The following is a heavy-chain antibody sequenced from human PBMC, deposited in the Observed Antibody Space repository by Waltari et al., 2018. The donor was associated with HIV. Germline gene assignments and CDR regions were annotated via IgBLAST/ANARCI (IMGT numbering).Heavy chain of an antibody. V-gene: IGHV3-21*01. CDR1: GLTFSSYS. D-gene: IGHD4-17*01. J-gene: IGHJ1*01. CDR3: ARDLDGDYVAYFQH. CDR2: ISSSSSYI. Sequence: EVQLVESGGGLVKPGGSLRLSGAASGLTFSSYSMNWVRQAPGKGLECVSSISSSSSYIYYADSVKGRFTISRDNAKNSLYLQMNSLRAEDTAVYYCARDLDGDYVAYFQHWGQGTLVTVSS.